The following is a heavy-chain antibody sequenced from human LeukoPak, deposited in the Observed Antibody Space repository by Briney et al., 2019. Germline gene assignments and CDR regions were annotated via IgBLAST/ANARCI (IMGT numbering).Heavy chain of an antibody. CDR3: ASDSSGWPDYYYYYGMDV. V-gene: IGHV7-4-1*02. CDR2: INTNTGNP. D-gene: IGHD6-19*01. J-gene: IGHJ6*02. CDR1: GYTFTSYA. Sequence: ASVKVSCKASGYTFTSYAMNWVRQAPGQELEWMGWINTNTGNPTYAQGFTGRFVFSLDTSVSTAYLQISSLKAEDTAVYYCASDSSGWPDYYYYYGMDVWGQGTTVTVSS.